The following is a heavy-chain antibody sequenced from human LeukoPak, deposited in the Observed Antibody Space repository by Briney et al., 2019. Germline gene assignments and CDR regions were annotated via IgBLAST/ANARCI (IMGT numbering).Heavy chain of an antibody. Sequence: PGRSLRLSCAASGFTFSSSAMHWVRQAPGKGLEWVAVISYDESNKYYADSVKGRFTISRDNSKNTLYLQMNSLRAEDTAVYYCARDRVGATVFDYWGQGTLVTVSS. D-gene: IGHD1-26*01. CDR2: ISYDESNK. V-gene: IGHV3-30*03. CDR3: ARDRVGATVFDY. J-gene: IGHJ4*02. CDR1: GFTFSSSA.